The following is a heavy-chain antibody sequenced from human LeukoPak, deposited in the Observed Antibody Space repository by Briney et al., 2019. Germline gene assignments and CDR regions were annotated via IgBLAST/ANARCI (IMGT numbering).Heavy chain of an antibody. V-gene: IGHV1-69*13. D-gene: IGHD6-13*01. J-gene: IGHJ4*02. CDR1: GGTFSSYA. Sequence: SVKVSCKASGGTFSSYAISWVQQAPGQGLEWMGGIIPIFGTANYAQKFQGRVTITADESTSTAYMELSSLKSEDTAVYYCARGGWRAGFDYWGQGTLVTVSS. CDR2: IIPIFGTA. CDR3: ARGGWRAGFDY.